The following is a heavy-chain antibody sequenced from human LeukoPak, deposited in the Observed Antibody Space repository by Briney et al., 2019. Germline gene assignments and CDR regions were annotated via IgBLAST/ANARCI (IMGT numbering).Heavy chain of an antibody. D-gene: IGHD6-6*01. J-gene: IGHJ4*02. CDR1: GGSFSGYY. CDR3: ARLGVYIAARPLDY. CDR2: INHSGST. V-gene: IGHV4-34*01. Sequence: SETLSLTCAVYGGSFSGYYWSWIRQPPGKGLEWIGEINHSGSTNYNPSLKSRVTISVDTSKNQSSLKLSSVTAADTAVYYCARLGVYIAARPLDYWGQGTLVTVSS.